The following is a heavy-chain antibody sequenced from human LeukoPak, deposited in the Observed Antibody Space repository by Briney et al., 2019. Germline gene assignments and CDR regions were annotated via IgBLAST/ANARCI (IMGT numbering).Heavy chain of an antibody. CDR3: AKVGYSSSWTQFDY. J-gene: IGHJ4*02. D-gene: IGHD6-13*01. Sequence: GGSLRLSCAASGFTFSSYGMSWVRQAPGQGLGWVSAISGSGGSTYYADSVKGRFTISRDNSKNTLYLQMNSLRAEDTAVYYCAKVGYSSSWTQFDYWGQGTLVTVSS. CDR2: ISGSGGST. CDR1: GFTFSSYG. V-gene: IGHV3-23*01.